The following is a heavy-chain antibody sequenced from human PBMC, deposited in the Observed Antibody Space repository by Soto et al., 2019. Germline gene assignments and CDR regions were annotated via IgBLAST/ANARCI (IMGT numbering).Heavy chain of an antibody. CDR1: GYTFSDFD. CDR2: MNAKSGDT. Sequence: ASVKVSCKASGYTFSDFDINWLRQAAGQGPEWMGWMNAKSGDTFSAQRLQGKFNMTWDTSLSTAYMEVGSLTSDDAAIYYCARGNPFNYAGFDVWGQGTTVTVSS. CDR3: ARGNPFNYAGFDV. J-gene: IGHJ6*02. D-gene: IGHD3-16*01. V-gene: IGHV1-8*01.